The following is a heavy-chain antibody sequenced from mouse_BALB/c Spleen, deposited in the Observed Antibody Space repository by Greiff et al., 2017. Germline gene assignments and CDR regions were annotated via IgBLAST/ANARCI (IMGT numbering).Heavy chain of an antibody. J-gene: IGHJ4*01. V-gene: IGHV5-6-5*01. CDR3: ARGNYYGSSARYYAMDY. CDR2: ISSGGST. D-gene: IGHD1-1*01. Sequence: EVKVVESGGGLVKPGGSLKLSCAASGFTFSSYAMSWVRQTPEKRLEWVASISSGGSTYYPDSVKGRFTISRDNARNILYLQMSSLRSEDTAMYYCARGNYYGSSARYYAMDYWGQGTSVTVSS. CDR1: GFTFSSYA.